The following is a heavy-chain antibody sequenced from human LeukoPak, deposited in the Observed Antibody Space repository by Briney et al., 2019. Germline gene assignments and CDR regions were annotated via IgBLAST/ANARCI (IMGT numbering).Heavy chain of an antibody. CDR2: IIPILGTA. CDR3: ARGTENDYCSSTSCYHYFDY. CDR1: GGTFSSYA. D-gene: IGHD2-2*01. J-gene: IGHJ4*02. V-gene: IGHV1-69*13. Sequence: PVKVSCKASGGTFSSYAISWVRQAPGQGLEWMGGIIPILGTANYAQKFQGRVTITADQSTSTAYMELSSLRSEDTAVYYCARGTENDYCSSTSCYHYFDYWGQGTLVTVSS.